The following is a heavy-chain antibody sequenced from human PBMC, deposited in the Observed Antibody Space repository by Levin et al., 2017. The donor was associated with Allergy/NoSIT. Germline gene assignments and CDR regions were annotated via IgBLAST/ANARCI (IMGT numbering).Heavy chain of an antibody. CDR3: ARRAFSSGWYDY. CDR1: GFSLSTSGVA. CDR2: IYWDDDK. D-gene: IGHD6-19*01. V-gene: IGHV2-5*02. J-gene: IGHJ4*02. Sequence: KRSGPTLVKPTQTLTLTCTFSGFSLSTSGVAVGWIRQPPGKALEWLALIYWDDDKRYSPSLKSRPSITKDISKNQVTLTMTNMDPVDTGTYHCARRAFSSGWYDYWGQGTLVTVSS.